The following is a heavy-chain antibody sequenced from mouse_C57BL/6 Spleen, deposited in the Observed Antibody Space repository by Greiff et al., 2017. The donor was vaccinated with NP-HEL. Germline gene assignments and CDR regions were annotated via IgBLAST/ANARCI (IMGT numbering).Heavy chain of an antibody. CDR3: ARLFYWYFDV. Sequence: VQLQQPGAELVMPGASVKLSCKASGYTFTSYWMHWVKQRPGQGLEWIGEIDPSDSYTNYNQKFKGKSTLTVDKSSSTAYMQLSSLTSEDSAVYYCARLFYWYFDVWGTGTTVTVSS. V-gene: IGHV1-69*01. CDR1: GYTFTSYW. CDR2: IDPSDSYT. J-gene: IGHJ1*03.